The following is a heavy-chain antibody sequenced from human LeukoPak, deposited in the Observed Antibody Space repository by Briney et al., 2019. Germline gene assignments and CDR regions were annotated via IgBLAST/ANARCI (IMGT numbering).Heavy chain of an antibody. Sequence: SETLSLTCTVSGGSISSYYWSWIRQPPGKGLEWIGYIYYSGSTYYNPSLKSRVTISVDTSKNQFSLKLSSVTAADTAVYYCARESLSQYYYDSSADPNDAFDIWGQGTMVTVSS. J-gene: IGHJ3*02. CDR2: IYYSGST. CDR3: ARESLSQYYYDSSADPNDAFDI. V-gene: IGHV4-59*12. CDR1: GGSISSYY. D-gene: IGHD3-22*01.